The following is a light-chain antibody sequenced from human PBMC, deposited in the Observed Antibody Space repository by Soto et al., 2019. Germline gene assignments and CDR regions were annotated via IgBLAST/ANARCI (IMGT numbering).Light chain of an antibody. CDR1: QSVSSS. J-gene: IGKJ1*01. CDR2: GAT. CDR3: QQYNNWPPWT. Sequence: EIVMTQSPATLSVSPRERATLSCRASQSVSSSLAWYQQKPGQAPRLLIYGATTRATGIPARFSGSGSGTEFTLTISSLQSEDFAVYYCQQYNNWPPWTFGQGTKVDIK. V-gene: IGKV3-15*01.